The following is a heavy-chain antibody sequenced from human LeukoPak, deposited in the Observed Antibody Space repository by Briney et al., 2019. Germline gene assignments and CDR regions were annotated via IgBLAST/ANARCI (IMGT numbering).Heavy chain of an antibody. CDR3: ARESTVTTVLYYYYYYMDV. V-gene: IGHV3-11*04. CDR1: GFTFSDYY. CDR2: ISSSGSTI. D-gene: IGHD4-11*01. Sequence: GGSLRLSRAASGFTFSDYYMSWIRQAPGKGLEWVSYISSSGSTIYYADSVKGRFTISRDNAKNSLYLQMNSLRAEDTAVYYCARESTVTTVLYYYYYYMDVWGKGTTVTVSS. J-gene: IGHJ6*03.